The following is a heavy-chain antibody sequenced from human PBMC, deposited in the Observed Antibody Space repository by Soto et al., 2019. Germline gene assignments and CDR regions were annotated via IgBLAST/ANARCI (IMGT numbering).Heavy chain of an antibody. CDR3: ARHGVRDGYEFDY. D-gene: IGHD5-12*01. V-gene: IGHV4-39*01. CDR1: GGSISSSSYY. CDR2: IYYSGST. Sequence: SETLSLTCTVSGGSISSSSYYWGWIRQPPGKGLEWIGSIYYSGSTYYNPSLKSRVTISVDTSKNQFSLKLSSVTAADTAVYYCARHGVRDGYEFDYWGQGTLVTVSS. J-gene: IGHJ4*02.